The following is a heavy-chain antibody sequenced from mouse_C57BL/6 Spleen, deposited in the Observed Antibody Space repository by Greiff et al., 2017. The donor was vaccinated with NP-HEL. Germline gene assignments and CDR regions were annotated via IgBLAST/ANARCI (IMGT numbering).Heavy chain of an antibody. Sequence: QVQLQQSGPELVKPGASVKISCKASGYAFSSSWMNWVKQRPGKGLEWIGRIYPGDGDTNYNGKFKGKATLTADKSSSTAYMQLSSLTSEDSAVYFCAGPLGGAYWGQGTLVTVSA. J-gene: IGHJ3*01. CDR3: AGPLGGAY. CDR1: GYAFSSSW. CDR2: IYPGDGDT. V-gene: IGHV1-82*01. D-gene: IGHD4-1*01.